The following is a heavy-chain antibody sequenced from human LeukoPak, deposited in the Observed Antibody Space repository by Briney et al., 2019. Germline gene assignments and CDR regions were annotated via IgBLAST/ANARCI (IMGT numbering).Heavy chain of an antibody. J-gene: IGHJ4*02. D-gene: IGHD1-14*01. CDR2: IYYSGST. V-gene: IGHV4-30-4*08. CDR1: GGSISSGDYY. Sequence: SETLSLTCTLSGGSISSGDYYWSWIRHPPGKGLEWIGYIYYSGSTYYNPYLKSRVTISVDTSKNQSSLKLSSVTAADTAVYYCARAEWAAVDYWGQGTLVTVSS. CDR3: ARAEWAAVDY.